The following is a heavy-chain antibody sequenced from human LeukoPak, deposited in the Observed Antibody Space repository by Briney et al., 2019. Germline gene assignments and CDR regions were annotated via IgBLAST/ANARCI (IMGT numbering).Heavy chain of an antibody. J-gene: IGHJ3*02. CDR3: ARESVVPAAMGYAFDI. D-gene: IGHD2-2*01. V-gene: IGHV4-30-4*08. CDR2: IYYSGST. Sequence: SQTLSLTCTVSGGSISSGDYYWSWIRQPPGKGLEWIGYIYYSGSTYYNPSLKSRLTISVDTSKNQFSLKLSSVTAADTAVYYCARESVVPAAMGYAFDIWGQGTMVTVSS. CDR1: GGSISSGDYY.